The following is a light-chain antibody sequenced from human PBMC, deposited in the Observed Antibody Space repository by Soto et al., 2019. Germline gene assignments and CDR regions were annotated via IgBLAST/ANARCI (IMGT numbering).Light chain of an antibody. CDR2: DDS. J-gene: IGLJ1*01. Sequence: SYELTQPPSVSVAPGQTARITCGGNNIGSKSVHWYQQKPGRAPVLVVYDDSDRPSGIPERFSGSNSGNTATLTISRVEAGDEADYYCQVWDSSSDPHYVFGTGTKLTVL. V-gene: IGLV3-21*02. CDR3: QVWDSSSDPHYV. CDR1: NIGSKS.